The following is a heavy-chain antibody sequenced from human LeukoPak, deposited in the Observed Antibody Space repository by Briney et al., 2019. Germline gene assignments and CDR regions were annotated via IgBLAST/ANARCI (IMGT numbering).Heavy chain of an antibody. CDR2: IIPVFDTA. V-gene: IGHV1-69*05. Sequence: PSVKVSCKASGDTFSNYDVTWVLQAPGQGLEWMGRIIPVFDTAKYAQNFQGRVTMTTDESSSTAYMELYSPRSEDTAVNVRALPAEKQLLYFDSWGDRTPFTVS. J-gene: IGHJ4*03. CDR3: ALPAEKQLLYFDS. CDR1: GDTFSNYD. D-gene: IGHD6-19*01.